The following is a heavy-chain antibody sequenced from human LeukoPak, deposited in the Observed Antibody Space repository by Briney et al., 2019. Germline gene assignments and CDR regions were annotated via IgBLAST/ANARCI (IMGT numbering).Heavy chain of an antibody. V-gene: IGHV3-23*01. CDR2: ISGSGGST. Sequence: PGGSLRLSCAASGFTFSSYAMSWVRQAPGKGLEWVSAISGSGGSTYYADSVKGRFTISRDNSKNTQYLQMNSLRAEDTAVYYCAKCHYDFWSGSHWYFDLWGRGTLVTVSS. J-gene: IGHJ2*01. D-gene: IGHD3-3*01. CDR1: GFTFSSYA. CDR3: AKCHYDFWSGSHWYFDL.